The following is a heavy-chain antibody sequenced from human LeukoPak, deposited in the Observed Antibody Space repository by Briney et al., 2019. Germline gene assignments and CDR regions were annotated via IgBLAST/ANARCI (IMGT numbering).Heavy chain of an antibody. D-gene: IGHD3-10*01. CDR2: IYYSGST. V-gene: IGHV4-59*01. J-gene: IGHJ2*01. Sequence: SETLSLTCTVSGGSISSYYWSWIRQPPGKGLEWIGYIYYSGSTNYNPSLKSRVTISVDTSKNQFSLKLSSVTAADTAVYYCAREPGSGPLWYFDLWGRGTLVTVSS. CDR1: GGSISSYY. CDR3: AREPGSGPLWYFDL.